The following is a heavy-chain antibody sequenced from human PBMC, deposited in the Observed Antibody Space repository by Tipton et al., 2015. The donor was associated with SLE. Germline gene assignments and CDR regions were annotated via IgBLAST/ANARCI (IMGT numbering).Heavy chain of an antibody. J-gene: IGHJ6*03. CDR3: ARDQLERRYYYYMDV. Sequence: SLRLSCAASGFTFSSYGMHWVRQAPGKGLEWVAVIWYDGSNKYYADSVKGRFTISRDNSKNTLYLQMNSLRAEDTAVYYCARDQLERRYYYYMDVWGKGTTVTVSS. V-gene: IGHV3-33*01. D-gene: IGHD1-1*01. CDR1: GFTFSSYG. CDR2: IWYDGSNK.